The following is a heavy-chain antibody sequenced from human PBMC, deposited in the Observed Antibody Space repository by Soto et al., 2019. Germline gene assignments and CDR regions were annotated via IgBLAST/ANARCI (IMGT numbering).Heavy chain of an antibody. CDR1: GYTFTSHG. CDR3: ARDQAVCTGGSCYSAEYFQH. CDR2: ISAYNGNI. J-gene: IGHJ1*01. Sequence: GASVKVSCKASGYTFTSHGVTWVRQAPGQGLEWMGRISAYNGNINYAQKLQGRVTMTTDTSTRTAYMELRGLTSDDTAVYYCARDQAVCTGGSCYSAEYFQHWAQGNLVTVSS. V-gene: IGHV1-18*01. D-gene: IGHD2-15*01.